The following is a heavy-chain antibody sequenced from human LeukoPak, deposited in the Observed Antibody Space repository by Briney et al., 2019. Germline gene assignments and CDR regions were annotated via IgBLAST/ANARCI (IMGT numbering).Heavy chain of an antibody. CDR3: ARDLHCSGSSCYSVPDY. Sequence: GGSLRLSCAASGFTFSSYAMHWVRQAPGKGLEWVAVISYDGSNKYYADSVKGRFTISRDNSKNTLYLQMNSLRAEDTAVYYCARDLHCSGSSCYSVPDYWGQGTLVTVSS. CDR2: ISYDGSNK. CDR1: GFTFSSYA. J-gene: IGHJ4*02. D-gene: IGHD2-15*01. V-gene: IGHV3-30-3*01.